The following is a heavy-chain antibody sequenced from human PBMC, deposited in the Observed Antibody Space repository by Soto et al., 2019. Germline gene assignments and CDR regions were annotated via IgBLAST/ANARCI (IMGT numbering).Heavy chain of an antibody. CDR3: AREPVCSSTSCYLRRYYYYGMDV. J-gene: IGHJ6*02. Sequence: QVQLQESGPGLVKPSGTLSLTCAVSGGSISSSNWWSWVRQPPGKGLEWIGEIYHSGSTNYNPSLKSLVTISVDKSKNQFSLKLSSVTAADTAVYYCAREPVCSSTSCYLRRYYYYGMDVWGQGTTVTVSS. CDR1: GGSISSSNW. V-gene: IGHV4-4*02. CDR2: IYHSGST. D-gene: IGHD2-2*01.